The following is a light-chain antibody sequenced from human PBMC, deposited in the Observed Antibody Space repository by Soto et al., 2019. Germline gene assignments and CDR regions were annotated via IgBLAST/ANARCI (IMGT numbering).Light chain of an antibody. Sequence: QSALTQPPSASGSPGQSVTISCTGTSSDVGGYNYVSWYQQHPGKAPKLMISEVSKRPSGVPDRFSGSKSGNTASLTVSGLQAEDEADQYCSSFAGNNNLVFGGGTKLTVL. CDR2: EVS. V-gene: IGLV2-8*01. J-gene: IGLJ2*01. CDR1: SSDVGGYNY. CDR3: SSFAGNNNLV.